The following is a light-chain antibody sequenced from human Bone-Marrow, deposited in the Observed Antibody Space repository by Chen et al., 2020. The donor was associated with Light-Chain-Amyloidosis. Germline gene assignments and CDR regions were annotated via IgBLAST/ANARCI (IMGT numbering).Light chain of an antibody. CDR3: QSADSSGTYEGI. CDR2: RDT. V-gene: IGLV3-25*03. CDR1: ALPTKC. J-gene: IGLJ2*01. Sequence: SSELQQPPSVPVGPGQTASINRSGDALPTKCAYWYQQTPGQAPVLVIHRDTERPSGLSERFSGSSSGTTATLTISGVQAEDEADYHCQSADSSGTYEGIFRGGTKLTVL.